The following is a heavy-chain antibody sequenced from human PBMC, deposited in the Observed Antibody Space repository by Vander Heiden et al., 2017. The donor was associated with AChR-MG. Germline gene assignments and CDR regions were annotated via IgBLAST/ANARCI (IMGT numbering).Heavy chain of an antibody. J-gene: IGHJ4*02. V-gene: IGHV3-15*01. CDR3: AVESYYEIRD. Sequence: EVHLVESGGGLVKPGGYLRLSCAVSGLPLRNAWMSWVRQAPGKGLEWVGRVRTKAYGGTSEYAAPVKGRFTVSRDDSQNMLYLQMNGLKTDDTGVYYCAVESYYEIRDWGQGTLVTVSS. CDR1: GLPLRNAW. CDR2: VRTKAYGGTS. D-gene: IGHD3-9*01.